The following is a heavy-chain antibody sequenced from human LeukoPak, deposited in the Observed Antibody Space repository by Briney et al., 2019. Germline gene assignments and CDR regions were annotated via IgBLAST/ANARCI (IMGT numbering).Heavy chain of an antibody. CDR3: ARDLTKYSSSPKYYMDV. J-gene: IGHJ6*03. V-gene: IGHV3-21*01. D-gene: IGHD6-13*01. CDR2: ISSSSSYI. CDR1: GFTFSSYS. Sequence: PGGSLRLSCAASGFTFSSYSMNWVRQAPGKGLEWVSSISSSSSYIYYADSVKGRFTISRDNAKNSLYLQMNRLRAEDTAVYYCARDLTKYSSSPKYYMDVWGKGTTVTISS.